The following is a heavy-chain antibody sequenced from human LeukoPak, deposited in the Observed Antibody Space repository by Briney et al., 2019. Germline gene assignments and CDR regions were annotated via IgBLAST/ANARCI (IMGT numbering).Heavy chain of an antibody. J-gene: IGHJ4*02. Sequence: GGSLRLSCAASGFTFSSYWMHWVRQAPRKGLVWVSRINSDGSSTSYADSVKGRFTISGDKAKNTLYLQMNSLRAEDTAVYYCARSDRKYYYDSSGSFSSDYWGQGTLVTVSS. V-gene: IGHV3-74*01. CDR2: INSDGSST. D-gene: IGHD3-22*01. CDR1: GFTFSSYW. CDR3: ARSDRKYYYDSSGSFSSDY.